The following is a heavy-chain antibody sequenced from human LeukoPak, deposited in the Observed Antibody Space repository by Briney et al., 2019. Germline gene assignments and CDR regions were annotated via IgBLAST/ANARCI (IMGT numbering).Heavy chain of an antibody. CDR3: ARESTTLGSLYYFDF. D-gene: IGHD1/OR15-1a*01. CDR2: IYTNDNS. Sequence: NPSETLSLTCTVSGGSMTYYFWSWVRQPAGKGLEWIGRIYTNDNSNYNPSLKSRVTMSIDTSKNQFSLRLRSVTAADTAIYYCARESTTLGSLYYFDFWGPGTWVTVSS. CDR1: GGSMTYYF. J-gene: IGHJ4*02. V-gene: IGHV4-4*07.